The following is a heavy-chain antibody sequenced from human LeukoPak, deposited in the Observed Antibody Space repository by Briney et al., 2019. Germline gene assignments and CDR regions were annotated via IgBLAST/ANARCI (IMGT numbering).Heavy chain of an antibody. CDR3: VSGGDYHVRLCTY. CDR2: ITPGGGT. V-gene: IGHV3-23*01. Sequence: GASLRLSCSASGFMFRNFAVSWVRQAPGKGLEWVSTITPGGGTYYADSVKGRFTISRDNSKNTLYLQMNSLTAEDTAIYYCVSGGDYHVRLCTYWGQGTLVTVSS. D-gene: IGHD4-17*01. J-gene: IGHJ4*01. CDR1: GFMFRNFA.